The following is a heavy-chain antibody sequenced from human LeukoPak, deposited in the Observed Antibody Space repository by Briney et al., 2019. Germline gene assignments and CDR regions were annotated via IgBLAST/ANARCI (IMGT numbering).Heavy chain of an antibody. V-gene: IGHV1-69*05. CDR2: IMPICGTT. Sequence: SVKVSCKTSGGSFTKYPISWVRQAPGQGLEWMGCIMPICGTTNYAQKFQARLTMTRDDSIGTGYMELSSLRSEATSLYFCARSPEIVVAGTTSAEYKDFDPCGEGTLVTVSS. CDR1: GGSFTKYP. D-gene: IGHD6-19*01. CDR3: ARSPEIVVAGTTSAEYKDFDP. J-gene: IGHJ5*02.